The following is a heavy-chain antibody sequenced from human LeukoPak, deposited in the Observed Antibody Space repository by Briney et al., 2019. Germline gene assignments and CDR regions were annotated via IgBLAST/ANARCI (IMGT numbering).Heavy chain of an antibody. CDR3: ARVMLDSSGHDRYYFDY. CDR2: INHSGST. J-gene: IGHJ4*02. D-gene: IGHD6-19*01. V-gene: IGHV4-34*01. CDR1: GGSFSGYY. Sequence: PSETLSLTCAVYGGSFSGYYWNWIRQPPGKGLEWIGEINHSGSTNYNPSLKSRVTISLDTSKNQFSLKLSSVTAADTAVYYCARVMLDSSGHDRYYFDYWGQGTLVTVSS.